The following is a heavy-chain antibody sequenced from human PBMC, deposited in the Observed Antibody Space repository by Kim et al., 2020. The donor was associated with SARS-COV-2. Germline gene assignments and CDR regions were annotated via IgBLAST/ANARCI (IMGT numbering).Heavy chain of an antibody. J-gene: IGHJ5*02. Sequence: YADSVKGRFTISRDNAKNSLYLQMNSLRAEDTALYYCAKGGGNGGSWFDPWGQGTLVTVSS. V-gene: IGHV3-9*01. D-gene: IGHD2-15*01. CDR3: AKGGGNGGSWFDP.